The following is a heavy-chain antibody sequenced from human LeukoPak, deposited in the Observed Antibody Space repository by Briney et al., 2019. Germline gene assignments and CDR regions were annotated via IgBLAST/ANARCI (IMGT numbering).Heavy chain of an antibody. CDR3: ATINTGGGSYPPPDY. V-gene: IGHV1-24*01. CDR1: GYTLTELS. D-gene: IGHD1-26*01. J-gene: IGHJ4*02. Sequence: ASVKVSCKVSGYTLTELSMHWVRQAPGKGLEWMGGFDPEDGETIYAQKSQGRVTMTEDTSTDTAYMELSSLRSEDTAVYYCATINTGGGSYPPPDYWGQGTLVTVSS. CDR2: FDPEDGET.